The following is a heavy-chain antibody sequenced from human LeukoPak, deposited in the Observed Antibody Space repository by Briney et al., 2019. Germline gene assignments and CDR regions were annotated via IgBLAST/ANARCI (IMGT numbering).Heavy chain of an antibody. J-gene: IGHJ4*02. Sequence: GASETLSFTSSGCSLTIHTLIWVRHAPGQPLEWMGGIIHLFGSAQYAQKFQGRVTITMDESASTAYMELRGLRSEDTAVFYCTRGMSAIPIYYWGQGTLVTVSS. V-gene: IGHV1-69*05. D-gene: IGHD2-21*01. CDR3: TRGMSAIPIYY. CDR1: GCSLTIHT. CDR2: IIHLFGSA.